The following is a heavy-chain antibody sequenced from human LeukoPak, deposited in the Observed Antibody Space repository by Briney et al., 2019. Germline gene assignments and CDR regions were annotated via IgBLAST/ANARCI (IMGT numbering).Heavy chain of an antibody. J-gene: IGHJ4*02. V-gene: IGHV3-30-3*01. CDR2: ISYDGSNK. Sequence: GRSRRLSCAASGFTFSIYAMHWVRQAPGKGLEWVAVISYDGSNKYYADSVKGRFTISRDNSKNTLYLQMNSLRAEDTAVYYCARDHERYFDYWGQGTLVTVSS. CDR1: GFTFSIYA. CDR3: ARDHERYFDY.